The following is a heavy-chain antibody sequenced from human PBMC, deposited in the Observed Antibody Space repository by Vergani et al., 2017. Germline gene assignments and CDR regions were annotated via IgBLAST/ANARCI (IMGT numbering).Heavy chain of an antibody. CDR3: ARSGWQLWLRGDAFDI. V-gene: IGHV5-51*01. CDR1: GYSFTSYW. CDR2: IYPGDSDT. D-gene: IGHD5-18*01. J-gene: IGHJ3*02. Sequence: EVQLVQSGAEVKKPGESLKISCKGSGYSFTSYWIGWVRQMPGKGLEWMGIIYPGDSDTRYSPSFQGQVTISAAKSISTAYLQWSSLKATDTAMYYCARSGWQLWLRGDAFDIWGQGTMVTVSS.